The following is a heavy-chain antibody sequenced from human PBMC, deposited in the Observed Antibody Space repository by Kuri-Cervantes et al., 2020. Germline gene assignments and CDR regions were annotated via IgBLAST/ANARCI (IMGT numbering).Heavy chain of an antibody. V-gene: IGHV4-4*07. Sequence: GSLRLSCTVSGGSISSYYWSWIRQPAGKGLEWIGRIYTSGSTNYNPSLKGRVTMSVDTSKNQFSLKLSSVTAADTAVYYCASYYYDILTGFVPFYYFDYWGQGTLVTVSS. J-gene: IGHJ4*02. CDR3: ASYYYDILTGFVPFYYFDY. CDR1: GGSISSYY. D-gene: IGHD3-9*01. CDR2: IYTSGST.